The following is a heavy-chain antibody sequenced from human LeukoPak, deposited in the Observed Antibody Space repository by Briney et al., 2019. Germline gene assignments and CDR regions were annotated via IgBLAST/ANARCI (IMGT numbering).Heavy chain of an antibody. J-gene: IGHJ4*02. CDR2: ISAYNGNT. Sequence: GASVKVSCKASGYTFTGYYMHWVRQAPGQGLEWMGWISAYNGNTNYAQKLQGRVTMTTDTSTSTAYMELRSLRSDDTAVYYCASDVLGVITHWGQGTLVTVSS. CDR1: GYTFTGYY. CDR3: ASDVLGVITH. D-gene: IGHD3-22*01. V-gene: IGHV1-18*04.